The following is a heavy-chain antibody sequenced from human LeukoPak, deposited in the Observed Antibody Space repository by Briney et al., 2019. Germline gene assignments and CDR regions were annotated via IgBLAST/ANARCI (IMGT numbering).Heavy chain of an antibody. CDR1: GFTFSSYG. V-gene: IGHV3-30*03. D-gene: IGHD2-2*01. J-gene: IGHJ3*02. CDR2: ISYDGSNK. CDR3: ARGGIVVVPAALDI. Sequence: GGSLRLSCAASGFTFSSYGMHWVRQAPGKGLEWVAVISYDGSNKYYADSVKSRFTISRDNSKNTLYLQMNSLRAEDTAVYYCARGGIVVVPAALDIWGQGTMVTVSS.